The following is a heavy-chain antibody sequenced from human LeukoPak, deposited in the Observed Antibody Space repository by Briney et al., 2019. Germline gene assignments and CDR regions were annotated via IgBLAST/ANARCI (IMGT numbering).Heavy chain of an antibody. V-gene: IGHV3-21*01. J-gene: IGHJ4*02. D-gene: IGHD3-10*01. Sequence: PGGSLRLSCAASGFTFSSYSMNWVRQAPGKGLEWVSSISSSSSYIYYADSVKGRFTISRDNAKNSLYLQMNSLRAEDTAIYYCARDSYYYSSGSYQFDYWGQGTLVTVSS. CDR3: ARDSYYYSSGSYQFDY. CDR2: ISSSSSYI. CDR1: GFTFSSYS.